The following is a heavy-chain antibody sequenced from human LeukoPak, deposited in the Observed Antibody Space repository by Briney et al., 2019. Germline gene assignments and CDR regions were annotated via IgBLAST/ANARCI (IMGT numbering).Heavy chain of an antibody. CDR3: ARGGYYYDSSGYYSLIDY. CDR1: GYTFTNYY. J-gene: IGHJ4*02. Sequence: ASVKVSCKASGYTFTNYYMHWVRQAPGQGLEWMGIINPSGGSTSYAQKFQGRVTMTRDMSTSTVYMELSSLRSEDTAVYYCARGGYYYDSSGYYSLIDYWGQGTLVTVSS. V-gene: IGHV1-46*01. CDR2: INPSGGST. D-gene: IGHD3-22*01.